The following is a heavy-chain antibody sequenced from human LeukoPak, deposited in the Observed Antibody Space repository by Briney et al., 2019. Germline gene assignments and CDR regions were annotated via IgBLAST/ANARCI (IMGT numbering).Heavy chain of an antibody. CDR1: GDSVTGSY. V-gene: IGHV4-4*08. D-gene: IGHD2-15*01. J-gene: IGHJ4*02. Sequence: ASETLSLTCSVSGDSVTGSYWNWIRQTPGKGLEWIGYVSSDGTTNYTPSPRSRLNLSVDTDKNDISLILTSVTDADTAIYYCARLDCLVEGCYNHWGRGTLVTVSS. CDR2: VSSDGTT. CDR3: ARLDCLVEGCYNH.